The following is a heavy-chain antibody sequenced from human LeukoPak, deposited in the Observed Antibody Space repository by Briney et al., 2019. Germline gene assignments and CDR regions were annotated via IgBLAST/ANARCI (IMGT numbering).Heavy chain of an antibody. Sequence: SVKVSCKASGGTFSSYAISWVRQAPGQGLEWMGGIIPIFGTANYAQKFQGRVTITADKSTSTAYMELSSLRSEDTAVYYCARTYSSYYYFDYWGQGTLVTVSS. CDR1: GGTFSSYA. D-gene: IGHD6-6*01. CDR3: ARTYSSYYYFDY. V-gene: IGHV1-69*06. J-gene: IGHJ4*02. CDR2: IIPIFGTA.